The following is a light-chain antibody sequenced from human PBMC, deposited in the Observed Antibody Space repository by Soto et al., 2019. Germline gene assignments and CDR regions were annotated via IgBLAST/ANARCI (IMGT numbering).Light chain of an antibody. V-gene: IGKV3-11*01. CDR3: HQRSNWPLT. CDR2: DAS. J-gene: IGKJ3*01. CDR1: HGIGRY. Sequence: EIVLTQSPGTLSLSPGESATLSCRASHGIGRYLAWFQQKPGQPPRLLIYDASTRATGIPGRFSGSGSGTDFTLTISSLEPEDFAVYYCHQRSNWPLTFGPGTKVEI.